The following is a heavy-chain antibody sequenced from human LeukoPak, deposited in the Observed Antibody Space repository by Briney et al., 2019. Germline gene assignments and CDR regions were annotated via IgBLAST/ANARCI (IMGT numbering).Heavy chain of an antibody. D-gene: IGHD1/OR15-1a*01. CDR1: VGSFSSYH. J-gene: IGHJ4*02. Sequence: SETLSLTCAVSVGSFSSYHWSWIRQPPGKGLEWIGEINRSGSTHYNPSLKSRVTMSVDASKNHFSLELSSVTAADTAVYFCARSGETTIAYLDWGQGTLVTVSS. CDR3: ARSGETTIAYLD. CDR2: INRSGST. V-gene: IGHV4-34*01.